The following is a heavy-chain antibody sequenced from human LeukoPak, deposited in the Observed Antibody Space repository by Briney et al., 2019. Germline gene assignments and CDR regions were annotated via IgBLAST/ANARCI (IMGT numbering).Heavy chain of an antibody. V-gene: IGHV3-15*07. D-gene: IGHD3-22*01. CDR1: GFTFSDAW. CDR2: IRRNSDGGTI. J-gene: IGHJ5*02. CDR3: ATDFYDTT. Sequence: GGSLRLSCATSGFTFSDAWMNWVRQAPGKGLEWVGRIRRNSDGGTIDYAAPVKGRFALSRDDSKNTLYLHMSSLQTEDTAVYYCATDFYDTTWGQGTLVTVSS.